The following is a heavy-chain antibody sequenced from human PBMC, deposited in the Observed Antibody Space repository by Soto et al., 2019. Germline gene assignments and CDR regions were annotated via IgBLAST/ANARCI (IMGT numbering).Heavy chain of an antibody. Sequence: QVQLVQSGAEVKKPAASVKVSCVASGYSFSSYGISWVRQAPGQGLEWVGWISAYNGNTNYAQRVQGRVTMTTDISTTTAYMGLRSLRSEDTAVYYCARGGTYNSYDYAAEDNWGQGTLVTVSS. CDR3: ARGGTYNSYDYAAEDN. J-gene: IGHJ4*02. D-gene: IGHD5-12*01. CDR1: GYSFSSYG. CDR2: ISAYNGNT. V-gene: IGHV1-18*01.